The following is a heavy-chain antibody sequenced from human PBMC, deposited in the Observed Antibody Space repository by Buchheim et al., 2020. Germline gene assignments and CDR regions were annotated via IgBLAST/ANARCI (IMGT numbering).Heavy chain of an antibody. CDR1: GFTFSDYW. D-gene: IGHD1-26*01. CDR2: INQDGSEK. V-gene: IGHV3-7*01. Sequence: EVQLVQSGGGLVQPGGSLRLSCAASGFTFSDYWMSWVRQAPGKGLEWVANINQDGSEKKYVGSVKGRFTISRDNAENSLYLQMSSRRAEDTAVYYCVRHQMGVGATWGYWGQGAL. J-gene: IGHJ4*02. CDR3: VRHQMGVGATWGY.